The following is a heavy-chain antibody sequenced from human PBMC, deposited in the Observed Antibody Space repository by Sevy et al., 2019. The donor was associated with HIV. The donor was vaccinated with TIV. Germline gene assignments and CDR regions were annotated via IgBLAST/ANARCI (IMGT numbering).Heavy chain of an antibody. J-gene: IGHJ4*02. CDR2: FSFGCGQI. Sequence: GGSLRLSCAASGFPFSKYSMSWIRQTPGKGLEWVATFSFGCGQINYADSVKGRFTISRDDSRNTFYLQMNSLRSDDTVIYYCAREGCTRPHDYWGQGTVVTVS. D-gene: IGHD2-8*01. V-gene: IGHV3-21*04. CDR3: AREGCTRPHDY. CDR1: GFPFSKYS.